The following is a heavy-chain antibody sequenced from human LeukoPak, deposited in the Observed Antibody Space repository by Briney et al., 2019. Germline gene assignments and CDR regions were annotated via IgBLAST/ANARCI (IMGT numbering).Heavy chain of an antibody. CDR3: VRSLYSGNYLDTFHI. V-gene: IGHV3-30*03. J-gene: IGHJ3*02. Sequence: PGGSLRLSCAASGFVFSRYGMFWVRQAPGKGLEWVAVISYGGSDNNYADSVKDRFTISRDNSKNTLYLQMNSLRVEDSAVYYCVRSLYSGNYLDTFHIWGQGTVVTVSS. CDR2: ISYGGSDN. D-gene: IGHD1-26*01. CDR1: GFVFSRYG.